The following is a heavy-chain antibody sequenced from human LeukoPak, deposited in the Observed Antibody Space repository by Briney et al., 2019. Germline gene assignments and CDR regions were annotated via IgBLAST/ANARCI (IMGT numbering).Heavy chain of an antibody. Sequence: GGSLRLSCAASGFTFSDYHMSWIRQAPGKGLEWVSCIYTSGNTKYYADSVKGRFTISRDNSKNTLYLQMNSLRAEDTALYYCARGGTDSSAFDIWGKETMVTAPS. CDR1: GFTFSDYH. V-gene: IGHV3-11*01. D-gene: IGHD1-26*01. CDR3: ARGGTDSSAFDI. J-gene: IGHJ3*02. CDR2: IYTSGNTK.